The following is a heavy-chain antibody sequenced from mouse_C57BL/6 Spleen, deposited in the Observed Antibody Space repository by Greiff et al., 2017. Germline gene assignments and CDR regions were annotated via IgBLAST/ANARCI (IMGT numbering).Heavy chain of an antibody. V-gene: IGHV5-4*01. CDR3: ARDHSDYGSSYHYYAMDY. J-gene: IGHJ4*01. CDR2: ISDGGRYT. CDR1: GFTFSSYA. D-gene: IGHD1-1*01. Sequence: EVQLVESGGGLVKPGGSLKLSCAASGFTFSSYAMSWVRQTPEKRLEWVATISDGGRYTSYPDNVKGRFTISSDNAKNNLYLQMSHLKSEDTAMYYCARDHSDYGSSYHYYAMDYWGQGTSVTVSS.